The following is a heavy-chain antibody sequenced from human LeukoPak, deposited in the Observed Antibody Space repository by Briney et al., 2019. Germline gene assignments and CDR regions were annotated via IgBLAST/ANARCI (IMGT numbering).Heavy chain of an antibody. J-gene: IGHJ4*02. D-gene: IGHD5-24*01. Sequence: SQTLSLTCTVSGGSISSGSYYWSWIRQPAGKGLEWIGRIYTSGSTNYNPSLKSRVTISVDTSRNQFSLKLSSVTAADTAVYYCARETRDGYNKVDYWGQGTLVTVSS. CDR2: IYTSGST. V-gene: IGHV4-61*02. CDR3: ARETRDGYNKVDY. CDR1: GGSISSGSYY.